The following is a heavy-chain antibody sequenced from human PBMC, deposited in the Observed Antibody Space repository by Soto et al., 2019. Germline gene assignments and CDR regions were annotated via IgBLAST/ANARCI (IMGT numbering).Heavy chain of an antibody. J-gene: IGHJ4*02. CDR2: VSASGLNT. D-gene: IGHD1-1*01. Sequence: EVQLLESGGKLVQPGGSLTLSCAASGFTFSTYAMAWVRQAPGKGLEWVAGVSASGLNTDYADTVKVRFYNSRDDPKNTGSLHMNSLRSESTALSYCAKYRPPRTSGYFFDYWGQGTLVTVSS. CDR1: GFTFSTYA. V-gene: IGHV3-23*01. CDR3: AKYRPPRTSGYFFDY.